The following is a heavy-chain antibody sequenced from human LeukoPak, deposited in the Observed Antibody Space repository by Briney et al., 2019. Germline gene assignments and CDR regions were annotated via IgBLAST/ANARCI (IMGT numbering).Heavy chain of an antibody. CDR3: ARDLELERNRWNYFES. V-gene: IGHV4-59*01. D-gene: IGHD1-1*01. J-gene: IGHJ4*02. CDR1: GNSISSFF. Sequence: SETLSLTCTVSGNSISSFFWSWIRQPPGKGLEWIGSMHYSGDSKYNPPLRSRVSLSIDTSKQQFSLRLSSVTAADTAVYYCARDLELERNRWNYFESWGQGALVTVSS. CDR2: MHYSGDS.